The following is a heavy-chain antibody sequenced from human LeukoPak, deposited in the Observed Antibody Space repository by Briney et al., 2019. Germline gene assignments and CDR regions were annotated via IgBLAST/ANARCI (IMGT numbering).Heavy chain of an antibody. Sequence: GGSLRLSCAASGFTFSNAWMSWVRQAPGKGLEWVGRIKTKTDGGATDYAAPVKGRFTISRDDSKNTLYLQMNSLKTEDTAVYYCTTDGLTTVTGGFDYWGQGTLVTVSS. CDR1: GFTFSNAW. D-gene: IGHD4-17*01. CDR3: TTDGLTTVTGGFDY. J-gene: IGHJ4*02. CDR2: IKTKTDGGAT. V-gene: IGHV3-15*01.